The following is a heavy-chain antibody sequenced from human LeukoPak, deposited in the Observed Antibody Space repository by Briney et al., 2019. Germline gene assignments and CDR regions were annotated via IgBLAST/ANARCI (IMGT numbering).Heavy chain of an antibody. CDR3: ARVTLLYDSSGYSSWFHS. D-gene: IGHD3-22*01. CDR2: IYSSGNT. J-gene: IGHJ5*01. Sequence: SETLSLTCTVSGGSISNYYWSWIRQPPGKGLEWIGYIYSSGNTNYNPSLKSRVTISVDKSKNQFSLRLSSVTAADPAVYYCARVTLLYDSSGYSSWFHSWGWGTQVTVSS. CDR1: GGSISNYY. V-gene: IGHV4-59*01.